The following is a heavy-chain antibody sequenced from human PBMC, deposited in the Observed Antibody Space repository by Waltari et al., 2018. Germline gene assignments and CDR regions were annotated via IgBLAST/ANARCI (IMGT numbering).Heavy chain of an antibody. D-gene: IGHD1-1*01. CDR2: IHHSGST. J-gene: IGHJ5*02. CDR3: ARQPIEGNLPDWFDP. CDR1: GYSISNVYY. V-gene: IGHV4-38-2*02. Sequence: QVQLQQSGPGLVKPSETLSLTCTVSGYSISNVYYWGWIRQPPGKGLEWIGSIHHSGSTSYNPSLNSRVTISLETSKNQFSLKLTSVAATDTAIYYCARQPIEGNLPDWFDPWGQGTLVTVSS.